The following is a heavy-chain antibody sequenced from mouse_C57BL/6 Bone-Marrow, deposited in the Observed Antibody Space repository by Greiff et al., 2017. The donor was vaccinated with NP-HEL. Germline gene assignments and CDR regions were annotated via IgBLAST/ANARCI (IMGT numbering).Heavy chain of an antibody. V-gene: IGHV1-81*01. D-gene: IGHD2-4*01. CDR3: SRGGLRRVYYAMDY. J-gene: IGHJ4*01. Sequence: VQLKESGAELARPGASVKLSCKASGYTFTSYGISWVKQRTGQGLEWIGEIYPRSGNTYYNEKFKGKATLTVDKSSSTAYMELRSLTSEDSAVYFCSRGGLRRVYYAMDYWGQGTSVTVSS. CDR2: IYPRSGNT. CDR1: GYTFTSYG.